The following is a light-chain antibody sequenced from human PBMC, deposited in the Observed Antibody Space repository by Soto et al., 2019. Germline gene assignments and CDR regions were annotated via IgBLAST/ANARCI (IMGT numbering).Light chain of an antibody. CDR3: LQVLQSPRT. CDR2: RGS. V-gene: IGKV2-28*01. CDR1: QSLLHSDGYNR. J-gene: IGKJ1*01. Sequence: DIVMTQSPLSLPVTPGETASISCRSRQSLLHSDGYNRLDWFLQKPGPSPQVLIYRGSNRASGVPDRFSGSVSGTDCTLKISRVAAGDVGVYYCLQVLQSPRTFGQGTKVDIK.